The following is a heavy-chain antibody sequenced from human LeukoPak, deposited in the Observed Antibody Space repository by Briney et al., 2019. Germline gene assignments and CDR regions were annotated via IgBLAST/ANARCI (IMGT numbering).Heavy chain of an antibody. J-gene: IGHJ3*02. CDR3: ARGFVVVVAATKNAFDI. CDR1: GGSISSYY. CDR2: IYYSGST. D-gene: IGHD2-15*01. V-gene: IGHV4-59*12. Sequence: PSETLSLTCTVSGGSISSYYWSWIRQPPGKGLEWIGYIYYSGSTNYNPSLKSRVTISVDTSKNQFSLKLSSVTAADTAVYYCARGFVVVVAATKNAFDIWGQGTMVTVSS.